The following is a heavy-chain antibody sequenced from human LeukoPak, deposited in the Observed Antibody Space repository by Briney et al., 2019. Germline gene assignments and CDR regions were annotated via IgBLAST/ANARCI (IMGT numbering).Heavy chain of an antibody. Sequence: SQTLSLTCAISGDSVSSNIVAWNWIRQSPSRGLEWLGSTYYRSKRYNDYALSVKSRITINPDTSKNQFSLQLNSVTPEDTAVYYCARDRGSLRYYFDYWGQGTLVTVSS. CDR3: ARDRGSLRYYFDY. V-gene: IGHV6-1*01. D-gene: IGHD1-26*01. CDR1: GDSVSSNIVA. J-gene: IGHJ4*02. CDR2: TYYRSKRYN.